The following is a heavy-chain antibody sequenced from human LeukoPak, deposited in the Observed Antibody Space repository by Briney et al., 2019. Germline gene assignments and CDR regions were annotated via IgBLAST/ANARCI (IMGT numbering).Heavy chain of an antibody. CDR1: GYSISSGYY. Sequence: SETLSLTCTVSGYSISSGYYWGWIRQPPGKGLEWIGSIYHSGSTNYNPSLKSRVTISVDKSKNQFSLKLSSVTAADTAVYYCATLTTPGWFNPWGQGTLVTVSS. V-gene: IGHV4-38-2*02. D-gene: IGHD1-1*01. CDR2: IYHSGST. CDR3: ATLTTPGWFNP. J-gene: IGHJ5*02.